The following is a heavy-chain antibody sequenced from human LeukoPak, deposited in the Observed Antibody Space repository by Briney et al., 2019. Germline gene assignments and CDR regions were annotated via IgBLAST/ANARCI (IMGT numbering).Heavy chain of an antibody. CDR2: IGAYNGNT. Sequence: ASVKVSCKASGYTFTSYGISWVRQAPGQGLEWMGWIGAYNGNTNYAQKLQGRVTMTTDTSTSTAYMELRSLRSDDTAVYYCARALESGIAVAGTFDYWGQGTLVTVSS. CDR1: GYTFTSYG. D-gene: IGHD6-19*01. CDR3: ARALESGIAVAGTFDY. V-gene: IGHV1-18*04. J-gene: IGHJ4*02.